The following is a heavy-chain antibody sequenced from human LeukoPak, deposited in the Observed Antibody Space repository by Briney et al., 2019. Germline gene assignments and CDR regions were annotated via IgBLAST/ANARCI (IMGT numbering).Heavy chain of an antibody. V-gene: IGHV4-39*01. CDR2: IYYSGNT. CDR3: GRYDHPVITPIDS. J-gene: IGHJ4*02. D-gene: IGHD3-3*01. CDR1: GGSIRSSSYY. Sequence: SETLSLTCTVSGGSIRSSSYYWGWIRQPPGKGLEWIGSIYYSGNTYYYPSLKSRVTISVDASKNQCSLRLSSVTAADTAVYFCGRYDHPVITPIDSWGQGTLVTVSS.